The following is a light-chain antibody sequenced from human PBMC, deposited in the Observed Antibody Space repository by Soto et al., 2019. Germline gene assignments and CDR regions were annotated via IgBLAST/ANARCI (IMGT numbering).Light chain of an antibody. CDR3: QQYGDSPQT. CDR1: QSVSSN. Sequence: EIVLTQSPDTLSLSPGERATLSCRASQSVSSNLGWYQQKPGQAPRLLFYGASNRATAIPDRFSGSGFGTDFTLTITRLEPEDFAVYYCQQYGDSPQTFGPGTKVDI. J-gene: IGKJ1*01. V-gene: IGKV3-20*01. CDR2: GAS.